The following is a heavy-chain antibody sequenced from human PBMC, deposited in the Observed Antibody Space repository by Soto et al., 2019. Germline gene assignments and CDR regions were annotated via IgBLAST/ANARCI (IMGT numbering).Heavy chain of an antibody. D-gene: IGHD3-16*01. CDR3: ARRWGDYCDY. J-gene: IGHJ4*02. V-gene: IGHV4-59*08. CDR2: IYQTRTT. Sequence: SETLSLTCNVSGDSISSFYWSWIRQRPGKGLEWIAYIYQTRTTKYNTSLRGRVAISMDTSKNYVSLKLSSVTAADTAVYYCARRWGDYCDYWGQGTLVTVS. CDR1: GDSISSFY.